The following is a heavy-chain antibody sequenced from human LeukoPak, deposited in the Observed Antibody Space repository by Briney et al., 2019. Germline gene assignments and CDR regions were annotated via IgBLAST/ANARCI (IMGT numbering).Heavy chain of an antibody. CDR3: ATEYSSSSANWFDP. CDR1: GFTFSSYA. CDR2: INHSGST. V-gene: IGHV4-34*08. Sequence: GSLRLSCAASGFTFSSYAMSWVRQPPGKGLEWIGEINHSGSTNYNPSLKSRVTISVDTSKNQFSLKLSSVTAADTAVYYCATEYSSSSANWFDPWGQGTLVTVSS. J-gene: IGHJ5*02. D-gene: IGHD6-6*01.